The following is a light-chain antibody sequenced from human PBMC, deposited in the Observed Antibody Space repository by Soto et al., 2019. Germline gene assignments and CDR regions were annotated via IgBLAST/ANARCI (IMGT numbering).Light chain of an antibody. CDR3: SSHNTIGNLQV. J-gene: IGLJ1*01. Sequence: QSVLSHPASVSWSPGHVITISCTGTSSDFAVYNYVSWYQLHPGKAPKLMIYGVNIRTSGVSNRFSGSKSGNTASLTISGLQAEDEPDYYCSSHNTIGNLQVFGPGTKVTVL. V-gene: IGLV2-14*01. CDR2: GVN. CDR1: SSDFAVYNY.